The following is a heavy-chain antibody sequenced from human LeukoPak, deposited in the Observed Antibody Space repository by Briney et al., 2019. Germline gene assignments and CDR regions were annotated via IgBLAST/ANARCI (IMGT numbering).Heavy chain of an antibody. CDR1: GFTFSSYA. V-gene: IGHV3-23*01. CDR2: VSGSGVAT. D-gene: IGHD2-21*01. CDR3: ATSSDWPYYFHY. J-gene: IGHJ4*02. Sequence: GGSLRLSCAASGFTFSSYAMSWVRQAPGKGLEWASTVSGSGVATYFADSVKGRFTISRDNSKNTVFLEMNNLRAEDAAVYYCATSSDWPYYFHYWGQGTLVTVSS.